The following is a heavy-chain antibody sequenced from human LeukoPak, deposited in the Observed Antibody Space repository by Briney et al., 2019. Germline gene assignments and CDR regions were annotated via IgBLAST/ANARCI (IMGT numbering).Heavy chain of an antibody. CDR3: ARRGIAAAGTSDY. CDR1: GGSFSGYY. CDR2: INHSGST. Sequence: SETLSLTCAVYGGSFSGYYWSWIRQPPGKGLEWIGEINHSGSTNYNPSLKSRVTVSVDTSKNQFSLKLSSVTAADTAVYYCARRGIAAAGTSDYWGQGTRVTVSS. J-gene: IGHJ4*02. V-gene: IGHV4-34*01. D-gene: IGHD6-13*01.